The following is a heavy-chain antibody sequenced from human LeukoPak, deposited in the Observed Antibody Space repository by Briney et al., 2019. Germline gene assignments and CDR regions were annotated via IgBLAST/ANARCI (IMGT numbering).Heavy chain of an antibody. CDR1: GGSFSGYY. Sequence: SETLSLTCAVYGGSFSGYYWSWVRQPPGKGLEWLGEINHSGSTNYNPSLKSRVTISVDTSKNQFSLKLSSVTAADTAVYYCARGLDYVPFDPWGQGTLVTVSS. CDR2: INHSGST. V-gene: IGHV4-34*01. CDR3: ARGLDYVPFDP. J-gene: IGHJ5*02. D-gene: IGHD4-17*01.